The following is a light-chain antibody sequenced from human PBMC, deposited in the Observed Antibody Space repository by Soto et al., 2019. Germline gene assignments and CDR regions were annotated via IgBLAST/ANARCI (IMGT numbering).Light chain of an antibody. CDR1: QSVISTY. Sequence: EIVLTPSPGTLSLSPGERATLSCRASQSVISTYLAWYQHKPGQAPRLLIDGTSSRATGIPVRFGGSGSGTDFTLTISRLGPEDFAVYYCQQYGSSPWTFGQGTKVEI. CDR2: GTS. V-gene: IGKV3-20*01. CDR3: QQYGSSPWT. J-gene: IGKJ1*01.